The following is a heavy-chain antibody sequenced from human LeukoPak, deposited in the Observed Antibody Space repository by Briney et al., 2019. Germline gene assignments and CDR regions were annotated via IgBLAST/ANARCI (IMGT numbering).Heavy chain of an antibody. V-gene: IGHV4-30-2*01. J-gene: IGHJ6*02. Sequence: SQTLSLTCAVSGGSISSGGYSWSWIRQPPGKGLEWIGYIYHSGSTYYNPSLKSRVTISVDRSKNQFSLKLSSVTAADTAVYYCARAVYDFWSGYRQNYYYYYGMDVWGQGTTVTVSS. CDR2: IYHSGST. D-gene: IGHD3-3*01. CDR3: ARAVYDFWSGYRQNYYYYYGMDV. CDR1: GGSISSGGYS.